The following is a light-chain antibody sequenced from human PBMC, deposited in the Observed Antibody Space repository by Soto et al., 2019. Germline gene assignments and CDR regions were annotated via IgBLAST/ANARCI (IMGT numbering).Light chain of an antibody. CDR1: QGIANV. CDR3: QRLNSFPFP. Sequence: IQLTQSPSSLSASVGDRVTISCRASQGIANVLAWYQQKPGKAPKLLIYGASTLQSGVPSRFSGSGSGTDFTLTIRSLQPEDFATYYCQRLNSFPFPFGPGTKVDIK. CDR2: GAS. V-gene: IGKV1-9*01. J-gene: IGKJ3*01.